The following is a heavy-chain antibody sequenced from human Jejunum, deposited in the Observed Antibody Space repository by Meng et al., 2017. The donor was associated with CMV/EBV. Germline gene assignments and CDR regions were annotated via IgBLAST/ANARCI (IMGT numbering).Heavy chain of an antibody. CDR2: IHHSGIT. CDR3: ARNWGE. CDR1: GGSISSSYW. Sequence: QVQLQESGPGLVKPSGTLSLTCAVSGGSISSSYWSWVRQPPGKGLEWIAEIHHSGITNYNPPLKSRLTISVDKSKNQYFLNLDSVTAADTAVYYCARNWGEWGQGTLVTVSS. J-gene: IGHJ4*02. D-gene: IGHD7-27*01. V-gene: IGHV4-4*02.